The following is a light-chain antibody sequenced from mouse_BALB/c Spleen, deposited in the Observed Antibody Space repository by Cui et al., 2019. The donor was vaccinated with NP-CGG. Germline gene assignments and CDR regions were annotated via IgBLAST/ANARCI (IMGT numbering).Light chain of an antibody. Sequence: QAVLTQEYPLTTLPGETVTLTFRSSTGAVTTSKYANWVQEKPDHFFTGLIGGTNNRAPGSLIGDKAALTITGAQTEDEAIYFCALWYSNHWVFGGGTKLTVL. V-gene: IGLV1*01. CDR2: GTN. CDR1: TGAVTTSKY. CDR3: ALWYSNHWV. J-gene: IGLJ1*01.